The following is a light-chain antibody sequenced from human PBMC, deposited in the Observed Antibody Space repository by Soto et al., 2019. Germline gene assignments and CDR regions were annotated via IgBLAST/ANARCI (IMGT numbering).Light chain of an antibody. CDR1: QSLVDSAGNTH. J-gene: IGKJ1*01. CDR2: TVS. Sequence: DIVMTQTPLSSPVTLGQPASISCRSSQSLVDSAGNTHLSWLQQRPGQPPRLLIYTVSSRFSGVPDRFSGSGAGTDFTLHISRVEAEDVGLYYCMQTAQFPRTFGQGTKVEL. V-gene: IGKV2-24*01. CDR3: MQTAQFPRT.